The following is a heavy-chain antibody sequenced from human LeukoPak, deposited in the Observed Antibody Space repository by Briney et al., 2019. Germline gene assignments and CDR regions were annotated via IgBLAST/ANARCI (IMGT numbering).Heavy chain of an antibody. CDR2: ITPGGGS. D-gene: IGHD5-24*01. Sequence: GASVKVSCRASGFTFTTYAIHWVRQAPGQGLEWMGWITPGGGSNYPQRFQGRVATTWDTSSTIAYMDLSRLTSDDTAVYYCARDRYGDGFAHLDYWGQGALVTVSS. V-gene: IGHV1-2*02. J-gene: IGHJ4*02. CDR1: GFTFTTYA. CDR3: ARDRYGDGFAHLDY.